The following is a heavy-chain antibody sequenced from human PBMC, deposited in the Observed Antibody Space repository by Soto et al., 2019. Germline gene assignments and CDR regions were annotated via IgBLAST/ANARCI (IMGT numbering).Heavy chain of an antibody. Sequence: GGSLRLSCAASGFTFSDYYMSWIRQAPGKGLEWVSYISSSSSYTNYADSVKGRFTISRDNAKNSLYLQMNSLRAEDTAVYYCARPRDSTRKSLDAFDIWGQGTMVTVSS. CDR1: GFTFSDYY. V-gene: IGHV3-11*06. CDR3: ARPRDSTRKSLDAFDI. CDR2: ISSSSSYT. D-gene: IGHD6-13*01. J-gene: IGHJ3*02.